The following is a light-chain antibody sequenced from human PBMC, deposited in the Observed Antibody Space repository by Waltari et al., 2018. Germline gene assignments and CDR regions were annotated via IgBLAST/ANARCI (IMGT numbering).Light chain of an antibody. V-gene: IGLV3-1*01. J-gene: IGLJ1*01. CDR2: QDI. CDR1: QLGDKN. Sequence: SFELTQPPSVSVSPGQTASITCSGDQLGDKNVCWYQQKAGQSPVVVIYQDINRPSGIPERFSGSHSGNTATLIISGTQAVDEADYYCQAWDSGTAVFGTGTKVTVL. CDR3: QAWDSGTAV.